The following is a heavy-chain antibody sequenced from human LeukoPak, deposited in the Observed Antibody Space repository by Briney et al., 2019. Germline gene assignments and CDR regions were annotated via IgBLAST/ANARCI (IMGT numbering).Heavy chain of an antibody. CDR2: ISDAGDST. J-gene: IGHJ6*02. Sequence: GGSLRLSCAASGFTFTNYAMSWVRQAPGKGLEWVSSISDAGDSTLHADSVKGRFTISRDNSKNTLYLQMNSLRAEDTAVYYCAGSDFWSGRRAYYYYGMDVWGQGTTVTVSS. D-gene: IGHD3-3*01. CDR1: GFTFTNYA. CDR3: AGSDFWSGRRAYYYYGMDV. V-gene: IGHV3-23*01.